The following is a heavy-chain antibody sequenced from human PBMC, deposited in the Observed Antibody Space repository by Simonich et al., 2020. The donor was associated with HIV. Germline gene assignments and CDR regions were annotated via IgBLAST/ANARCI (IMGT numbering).Heavy chain of an antibody. Sequence: EVQLVESGGGLVKPGWSLRLSCAASGFTFSNAWMSGVRQAPWKGLEEVGRIKSKTEGDTTHYAAPVKGRFTISRDDSKNTLYLQMNSLKTEDTAVYFCTTDDYSYYFDYWGQGTLVTVSS. D-gene: IGHD2-15*01. V-gene: IGHV3-15*01. CDR1: GFTFSNAW. CDR3: TTDDYSYYFDY. CDR2: IKSKTEGDTT. J-gene: IGHJ4*02.